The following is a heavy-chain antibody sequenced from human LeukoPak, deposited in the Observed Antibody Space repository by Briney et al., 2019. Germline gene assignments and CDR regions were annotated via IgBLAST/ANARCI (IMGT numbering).Heavy chain of an antibody. CDR3: ARAHDYGGNFDY. CDR2: IYTSGST. Sequence: SETLSLTCTVSGGSISSSSYYWSWIRQPAGKGLEWIGRIYTSGSTNYNPSLKTRVTMSVDTSKNQFSLKLSSVTAADTAVYYCARAHDYGGNFDYWGQGTLVTVSS. D-gene: IGHD4-23*01. V-gene: IGHV4-61*02. J-gene: IGHJ4*02. CDR1: GGSISSSSYY.